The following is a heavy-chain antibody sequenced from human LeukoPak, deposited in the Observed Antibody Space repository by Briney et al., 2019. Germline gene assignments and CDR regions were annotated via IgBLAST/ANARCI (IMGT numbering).Heavy chain of an antibody. J-gene: IGHJ4*02. V-gene: IGHV3-7*01. Sequence: PGGSLRLSCAASGFTFSTYWITWVRQAPGKGLEWVANIKQDGSEKYYVDSVKGRFTISRDNAKNSLYLQMNSLRAGDTAVYYCAGGRDVYRYWGQGTLVTVSS. CDR1: GFTFSTYW. D-gene: IGHD5-24*01. CDR2: IKQDGSEK. CDR3: AGGRDVYRY.